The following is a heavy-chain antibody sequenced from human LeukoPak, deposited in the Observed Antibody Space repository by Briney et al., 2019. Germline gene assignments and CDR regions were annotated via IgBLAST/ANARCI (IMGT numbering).Heavy chain of an antibody. Sequence: PGGSLRLSCAAFGFTVSRNHITWVRQAPGKGLEWVSIIYSGGSTYYADSVRGRFTISRDSSQNTLYLQMNGLRVEDTAVYYCVTLPTGDYWGQGTLVTVSS. V-gene: IGHV3-53*01. J-gene: IGHJ4*02. CDR2: IYSGGST. CDR3: VTLPTGDY. D-gene: IGHD2-15*01. CDR1: GFTVSRNH.